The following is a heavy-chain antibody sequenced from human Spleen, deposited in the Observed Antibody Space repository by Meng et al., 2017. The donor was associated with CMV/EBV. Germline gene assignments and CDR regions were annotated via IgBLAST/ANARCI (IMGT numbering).Heavy chain of an antibody. CDR3: ARSGLYIVVVPAAPGVEDWFDP. V-gene: IGHV3-48*04. CDR2: ISSSGSTI. D-gene: IGHD2-2*01. CDR1: GFTFSSYS. Sequence: GESLKISCAASGFTFSSYSMNWVRQAPGKGLEWVSYISSSGSTIYYADSVRGRFTISRDYAKNSLYLQMNSLGAEDTAVYYCARSGLYIVVVPAAPGVEDWFDPWGQGTLVTVSS. J-gene: IGHJ5*02.